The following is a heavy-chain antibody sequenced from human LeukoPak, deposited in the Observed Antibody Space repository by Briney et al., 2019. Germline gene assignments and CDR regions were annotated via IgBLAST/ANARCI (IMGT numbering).Heavy chain of an antibody. CDR2: FDPEDGET. Sequence: ASVKVSCKVSGYTLTELSMHWVRQAPGKGLEWMGGFDPEDGETIYAQKFQGRVTMTEDTSTDTAYMELSSLRSEDTAVYYCAAVDTAMSYYYYMDVWGKGTTVTVSS. J-gene: IGHJ6*03. D-gene: IGHD5-18*01. CDR1: GYTLTELS. CDR3: AAVDTAMSYYYYMDV. V-gene: IGHV1-24*01.